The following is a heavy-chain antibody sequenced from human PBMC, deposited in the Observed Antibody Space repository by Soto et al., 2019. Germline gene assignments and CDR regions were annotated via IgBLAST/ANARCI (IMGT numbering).Heavy chain of an antibody. CDR1: GFTLRTNG. D-gene: IGHD4-17*01. Sequence: EVQLSESGGGLVQPGGSLRLSCAATGFTLRTNGMSWVRQAPGKGLEWVSSFSGSGADTYYADSLKGRFTISRDNSKNTLYLQMNSLRAEDTALYYCAGHGGYSYLGQGNLVTVSS. V-gene: IGHV3-23*01. CDR3: AGHGGYSY. J-gene: IGHJ4*02. CDR2: FSGSGADT.